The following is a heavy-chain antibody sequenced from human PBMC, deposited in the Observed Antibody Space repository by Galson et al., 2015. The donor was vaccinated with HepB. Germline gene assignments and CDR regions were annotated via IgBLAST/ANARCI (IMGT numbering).Heavy chain of an antibody. CDR1: GYTFTGYY. D-gene: IGHD1-26*01. J-gene: IGHJ5*02. CDR2: INPNSGGT. Sequence: SVKVSCKASGYTFTGYYMHWVRQAPGQGLEWMGWINPNSGGTNYAQKFQGWVTMTRDTSISTAYMELSRLRSDDTAVYYCAREVGIQSRGWFDPWGQGTLVTVSS. V-gene: IGHV1-2*04. CDR3: AREVGIQSRGWFDP.